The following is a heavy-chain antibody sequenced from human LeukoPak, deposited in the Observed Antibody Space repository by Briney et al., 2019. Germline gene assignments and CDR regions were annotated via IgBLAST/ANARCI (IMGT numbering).Heavy chain of an antibody. V-gene: IGHV3-43*02. J-gene: IGHJ4*02. D-gene: IGHD3-3*01. CDR1: GFTFDDYA. CDR2: ISGDGTST. CDR3: AKDMGPLGTIWLDY. Sequence: GESLRLSCAASGFTFDDYAMHWVRQAPGKSLEWVSLISGDGTSTYYADSVEGRFTITRDNSKNSLYLQVNSLTTEDTALYYCAKDMGPLGTIWLDYWGQGTLVTVSS.